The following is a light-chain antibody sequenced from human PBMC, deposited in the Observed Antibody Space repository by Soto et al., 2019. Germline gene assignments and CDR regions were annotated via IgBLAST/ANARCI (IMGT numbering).Light chain of an antibody. CDR3: QQLNSYPPYT. CDR2: AAS. V-gene: IGKV1-9*01. CDR1: QGISSY. J-gene: IGKJ2*01. Sequence: QLTQSPSSLSASVGDRVTITCRASQGISSYLAWYQQKPGKAPQLLIYAASTLQSGVPSRFSGSGSGTDFTLTISSLQPEDFATYYCQQLNSYPPYTFGQGTKLEIK.